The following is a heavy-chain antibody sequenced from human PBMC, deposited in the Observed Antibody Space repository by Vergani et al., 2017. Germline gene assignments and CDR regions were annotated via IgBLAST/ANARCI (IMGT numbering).Heavy chain of an antibody. Sequence: QVQLHESGPGLVKPSETLSLTCTVSGDSVISTDYHWGWIRQPPGKGLEWIGSMDYSGSTSYNPSLEIRISISFETPKNQFSLGLTSVTAADTAVYYCASKRGACRAAYCHSYDFWGPGTLVGVAS. V-gene: IGHV4-39*01. J-gene: IGHJ4*02. D-gene: IGHD2-15*01. CDR2: MDYSGST. CDR1: GDSVISTDYH. CDR3: ASKRGACRAAYCHSYDF.